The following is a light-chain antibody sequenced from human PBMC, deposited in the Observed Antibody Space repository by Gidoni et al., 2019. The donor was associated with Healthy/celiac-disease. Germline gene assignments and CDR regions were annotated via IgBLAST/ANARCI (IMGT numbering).Light chain of an antibody. J-gene: IGLJ1*01. CDR1: SSDVGGYNY. CDR2: EVS. V-gene: IGLV2-14*01. CDR3: SSYTSSSTPWV. Sequence: QSALPQPASVSGSPGQSITISCTGPSSDVGGYNYVSWYQQHPGKAPKLMIYEVSKRPSGVSNRFSGSKSGNTASLTISGLQAEDEADYYCSSYTSSSTPWVFGTGTKVTVL.